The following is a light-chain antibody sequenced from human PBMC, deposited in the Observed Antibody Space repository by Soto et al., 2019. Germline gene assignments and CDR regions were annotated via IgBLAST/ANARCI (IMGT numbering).Light chain of an antibody. Sequence: EIVLTQSPGTLSLSPGERATLSCRASQTVTNNYLAWYQQKPGQAPRLVMSGASSRATGIPDRFSGGGSETDFTLTISRLDPEDFAVYYCQQYDSSYTFGQWTKMEMK. V-gene: IGKV3-20*01. J-gene: IGKJ2*01. CDR3: QQYDSSYT. CDR2: GAS. CDR1: QTVTNNY.